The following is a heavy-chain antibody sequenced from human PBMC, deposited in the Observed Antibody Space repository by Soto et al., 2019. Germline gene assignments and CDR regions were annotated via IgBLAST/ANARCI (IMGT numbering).Heavy chain of an antibody. CDR3: ARDRGYDSSWSWFDP. V-gene: IGHV1-46*01. D-gene: IGHD3-22*01. CDR1: GYTFTSYG. CDR2: INPSGGST. Sequence: ASVKVSCKASGYTFTSYGISWVRQAPGQGLEWMGIINPSGGSTSYAQKFQGRVTMTRDTSTSTVYMELSSLRSEDTAVYYCARDRGYDSSWSWFDPWGQGTLVTVSS. J-gene: IGHJ5*02.